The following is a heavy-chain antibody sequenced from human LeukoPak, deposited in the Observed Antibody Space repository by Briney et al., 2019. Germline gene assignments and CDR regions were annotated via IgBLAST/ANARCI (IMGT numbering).Heavy chain of an antibody. D-gene: IGHD2-2*01. V-gene: IGHV3-11*01. Sequence: PGGSLRLSCAASGFTFSDYYMSWIRQAPGKGLEWVSYISSSGSTIYYTDSVKGRFAISRDNAKNSLYLQMDSLRAEDAAVYYCARDLYLQGTFDYWGQGTLVTVSS. CDR3: ARDLYLQGTFDY. J-gene: IGHJ4*02. CDR1: GFTFSDYY. CDR2: ISSSGSTI.